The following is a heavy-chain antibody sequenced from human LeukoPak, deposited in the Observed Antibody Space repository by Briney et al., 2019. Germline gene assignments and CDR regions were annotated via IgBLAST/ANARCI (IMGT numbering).Heavy chain of an antibody. V-gene: IGHV4-59*01. CDR1: GGSISSYY. J-gene: IGHJ3*02. Sequence: SETLSLTCTVSGGSISSYYWSWIRQPPGKGLEWIGYIYYSGSTNYNPSLKSRVTISVDTSKNQFSLKLNSVTAADTAIYYCARIKVSTISAFDIWGQGQWSPSLQ. CDR2: IYYSGST. CDR3: ARIKVSTISAFDI. D-gene: IGHD5/OR15-5a*01.